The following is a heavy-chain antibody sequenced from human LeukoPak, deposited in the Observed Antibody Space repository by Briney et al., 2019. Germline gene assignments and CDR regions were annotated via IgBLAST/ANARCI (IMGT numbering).Heavy chain of an antibody. Sequence: PSETLSLTCSVSGGSIRSTTYYWGWIRQPPGKGLEWIGSIYYSGNTYYSPSLMSRVTISVDTSKNQFSLNLSSVTAADTAVYYCARAPHFFDTSGSRYYFDYWGQGALVTVSS. V-gene: IGHV4-39*07. CDR1: GGSIRSTTYY. CDR3: ARAPHFFDTSGSRYYFDY. D-gene: IGHD3-22*01. J-gene: IGHJ4*02. CDR2: IYYSGNT.